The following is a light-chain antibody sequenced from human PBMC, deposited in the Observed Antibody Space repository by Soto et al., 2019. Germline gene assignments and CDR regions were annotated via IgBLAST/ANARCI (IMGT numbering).Light chain of an antibody. CDR2: KAS. CDR3: QQYKTYSLT. V-gene: IGKV1-5*03. J-gene: IGKJ2*01. Sequence: DIQMTQSPSTLSASVGDRVTITCRASQSISPWLAWYQQKPGKAPKILIYKASSLESGVPSRFSGSDSGTEFTLTISSQQHDDFATYYCQQYKTYSLTFGQGTKLEIK. CDR1: QSISPW.